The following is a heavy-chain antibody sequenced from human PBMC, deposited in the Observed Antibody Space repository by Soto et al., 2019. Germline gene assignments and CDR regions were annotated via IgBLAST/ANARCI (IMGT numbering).Heavy chain of an antibody. CDR3: ARHGWGSNWYIDL. CDR2: ISYDGKQT. CDR1: GVTFKDYG. V-gene: IGHV3-30*03. D-gene: IGHD3-16*01. J-gene: IGHJ2*01. Sequence: AGGSLILSCGAPGVTFKDYGMHWVRQAPGKGLEWVAVISYDGKQTYYADSVKGRFTISKDKSKRTLFLQMNSLRVDDTAVYYCARHGWGSNWYIDLGGRGPLV.